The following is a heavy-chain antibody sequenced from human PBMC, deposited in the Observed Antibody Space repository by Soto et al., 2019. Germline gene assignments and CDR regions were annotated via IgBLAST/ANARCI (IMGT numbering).Heavy chain of an antibody. D-gene: IGHD6-13*01. CDR1: GFTFSSYA. V-gene: IGHV3-23*01. J-gene: IGHJ6*03. CDR2: ISGSGGST. CDR3: AKAVRMWVVGGSGAAAGTEGYYYYMDV. Sequence: PGGSLRLSCAASGFTFSSYAMSWVRQAPGKGLEWVSAISGSGGSTYYADSVKGRFTISRDNSKNTLYLQMNSLRAEDTAVYYCAKAVRMWVVGGSGAAAGTEGYYYYMDVWGKGTTVTVSS.